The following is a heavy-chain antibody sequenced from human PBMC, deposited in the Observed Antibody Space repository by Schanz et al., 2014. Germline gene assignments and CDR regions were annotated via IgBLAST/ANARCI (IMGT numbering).Heavy chain of an antibody. Sequence: EVQLVESGGGLIQPGGSLRLSCAVSGFTVNTNYMSWVRQAPGKGLEWVSVLYTGGSTFYAESVRGRFFISRDSSKNTLFLHMNSLRAEDTAVYYCVRDAGRDGYNLAFDVWGQGTLVTVSS. D-gene: IGHD1-1*01. J-gene: IGHJ3*01. CDR3: VRDAGRDGYNLAFDV. V-gene: IGHV3-53*01. CDR2: LYTGGST. CDR1: GFTVNTNY.